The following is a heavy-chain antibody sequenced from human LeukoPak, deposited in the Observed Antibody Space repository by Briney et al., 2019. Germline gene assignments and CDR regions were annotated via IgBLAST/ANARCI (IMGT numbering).Heavy chain of an antibody. CDR3: ANPARTDYVDY. V-gene: IGHV3-53*01. CDR2: IYSGGST. J-gene: IGHJ4*02. CDR1: GFTVSSNY. D-gene: IGHD1-14*01. Sequence: GGSLRLSCAASGFTVSSNYMSWVRQAPGKGLEWVSVIYSGGSTYYADSVKGRFTISRDNSKNTLYLQMNSLRAEDTAVYYCANPARTDYVDYWGQGTLVTVPS.